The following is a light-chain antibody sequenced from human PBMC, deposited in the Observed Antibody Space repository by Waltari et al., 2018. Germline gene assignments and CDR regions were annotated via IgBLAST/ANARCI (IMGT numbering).Light chain of an antibody. J-gene: IGKJ1*01. CDR3: QKYVNLPAT. CDR1: QSVGRY. V-gene: IGKV3-20*01. Sequence: EIVLTQSPGTLSLSPGERATLSCRASQSVGRYLAWYQQKPGQAPTLLISDASTRATGIPDRFSGSGSGTDFSLTISRLESEDFAVYYCQKYVNLPATFGQGTKVEIK. CDR2: DAS.